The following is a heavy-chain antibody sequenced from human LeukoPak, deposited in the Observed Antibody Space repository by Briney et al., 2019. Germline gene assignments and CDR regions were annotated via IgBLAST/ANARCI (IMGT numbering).Heavy chain of an antibody. J-gene: IGHJ5*01. D-gene: IGHD3-3*02. V-gene: IGHV4-39*07. Sequence: SETLSLTCTVSGASISSDSNYWAWVRQPPGKGLPWIGSIYHTGSTFYIPSLMSRVSISIDSSKNQFSLKLSSVTVADTALYYCARDISISWFYSWGQGTLVSVSS. CDR1: GASISSDSNY. CDR2: IYHTGST. CDR3: ARDISISWFYS.